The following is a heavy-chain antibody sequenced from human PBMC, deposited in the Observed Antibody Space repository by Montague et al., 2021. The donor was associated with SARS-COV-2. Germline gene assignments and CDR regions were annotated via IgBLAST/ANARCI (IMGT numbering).Heavy chain of an antibody. J-gene: IGHJ4*02. D-gene: IGHD3-9*01. Sequence: SETLSLTCTVSGVSVSDYNYSWIRQPPRKGTELVGNVWTNNSADSNPSLKIRVPLSVYMAKNKFSLSLTSVTAADTAFYYCVRHPQYDGLNGPPDLWAQGTLVTVSS. CDR2: VWTNNSA. V-gene: IGHV4-4*08. CDR1: GVSVSDYN. CDR3: VRHPQYDGLNGPPDL.